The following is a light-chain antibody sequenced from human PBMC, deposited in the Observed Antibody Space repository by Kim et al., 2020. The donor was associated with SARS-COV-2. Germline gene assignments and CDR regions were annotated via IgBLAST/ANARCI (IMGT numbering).Light chain of an antibody. CDR2: AVS. CDR3: QQTYSTPLT. Sequence: DIQMTQSPSSLSASVGDRVTITCRASQSISNYLNWYQQKPGKAPKLLIYAVSSLQNGVPSSFSGSGSGTDFTLTISSLQPEDFATYYCQQTYSTPLTFGGGTKVDIK. V-gene: IGKV1-39*01. J-gene: IGKJ4*01. CDR1: QSISNY.